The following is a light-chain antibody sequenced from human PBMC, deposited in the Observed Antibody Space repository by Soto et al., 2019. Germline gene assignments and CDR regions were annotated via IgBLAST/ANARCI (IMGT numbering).Light chain of an antibody. CDR2: GTS. Sequence: EIVLTQSPGTLSLSPGERATLSCRASQSVSSSYLVWYQQRPGQPPRLLIYGTSNMAAGIPDRFTGTGSGTDFTLTIYRLEPEDSAVYYCQQYGSSALTFSGGTKV. V-gene: IGKV3-20*01. J-gene: IGKJ4*01. CDR1: QSVSSSY. CDR3: QQYGSSALT.